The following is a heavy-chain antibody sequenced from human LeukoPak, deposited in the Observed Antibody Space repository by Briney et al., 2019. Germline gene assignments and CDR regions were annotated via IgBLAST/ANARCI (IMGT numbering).Heavy chain of an antibody. J-gene: IGHJ3*02. CDR2: IRYDGSNK. CDR1: GFTFSSYG. Sequence: GGSLRLSCAASGFTFSSYGMHWVRQAPGKGLEWVAFIRYDGSNKYYADSVKGRFTISRDNSKNTLYLQMNSLRAEDTAVYYCAKAGDDYYYDSSGYEEAFDIWGQGTMVTVSS. V-gene: IGHV3-30*02. D-gene: IGHD3-22*01. CDR3: AKAGDDYYYDSSGYEEAFDI.